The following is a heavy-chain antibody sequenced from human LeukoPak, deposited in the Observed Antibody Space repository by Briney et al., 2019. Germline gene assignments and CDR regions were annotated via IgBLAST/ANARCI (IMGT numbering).Heavy chain of an antibody. Sequence: SQTLSLTCTISGYSVSSNIAAWNWIRQSPSRGLEWLGRTHYSSRWYNDYAVSVKSRITIYADTYKNQFSLQLNSVTPKDTAVYYCARSQGDMDVWGKGTSVTVSS. J-gene: IGHJ6*03. CDR1: GYSVSSNIAA. CDR2: THYSSRWYN. V-gene: IGHV6-1*01. D-gene: IGHD1-26*01. CDR3: ARSQGDMDV.